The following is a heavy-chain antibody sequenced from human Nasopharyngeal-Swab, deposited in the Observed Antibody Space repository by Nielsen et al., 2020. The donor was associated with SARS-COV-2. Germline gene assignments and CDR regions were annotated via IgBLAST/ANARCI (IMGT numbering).Heavy chain of an antibody. J-gene: IGHJ4*02. Sequence: GESLKISCEASGFIFSSFAMHWVRQAPGKGLEWVAVISNGGSDKYYADSAKGRFTISRDNSKNMVYLEINNLRPEDTAVYFCARDNREGMSWHGFRAGDYWGQGTLVTVSS. CDR2: ISNGGSDK. V-gene: IGHV3-30*04. CDR1: GFIFSSFA. CDR3: ARDNREGMSWHGFRAGDY. D-gene: IGHD6-13*01.